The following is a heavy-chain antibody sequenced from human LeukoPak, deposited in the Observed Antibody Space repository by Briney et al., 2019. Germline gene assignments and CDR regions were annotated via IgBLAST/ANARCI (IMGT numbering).Heavy chain of an antibody. CDR3: ARARTPGIAADPFDY. D-gene: IGHD6-13*01. CDR1: GYTFTGYY. J-gene: IGHJ4*02. CDR2: INPNSGGT. Sequence: ASVKVSCKASGYTFTGYYMHWVRQAPGQGLEWMGWINPNSGGTNYAQKFQGRVTMTRDTSISTVYMELSRLRSDDTAVYYCARARTPGIAADPFDYWGQGTLVTVSS. V-gene: IGHV1-2*02.